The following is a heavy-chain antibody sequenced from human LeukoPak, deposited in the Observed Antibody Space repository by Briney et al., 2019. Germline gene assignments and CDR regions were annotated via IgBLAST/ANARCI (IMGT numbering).Heavy chain of an antibody. CDR1: GFTFSSHW. D-gene: IGHD1-26*01. V-gene: IGHV3-74*01. J-gene: IGHJ4*02. Sequence: QTGGSLRLSCAASGFTFSSHWMHWVRQAPGKGLVWVSRIKSDGITTNYADFVRGRFTISRDNAKNTLYLQINSLRAEDTAVYCCARGATYAYYFDFWGQGSLVTVSS. CDR2: IKSDGITT. CDR3: ARGATYAYYFDF.